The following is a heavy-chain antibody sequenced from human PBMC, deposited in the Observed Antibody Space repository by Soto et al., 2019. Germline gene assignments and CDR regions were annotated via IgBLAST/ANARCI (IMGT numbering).Heavy chain of an antibody. CDR2: ISPHDSNT. CDR3: ARHLGVTVAGTRWYFDL. Sequence: PGESLKISCKTSGYSFTFANYWIGWVRQMPGKGLEWMGIISPHDSNTRYSPSFQGQVTISADKSNNTAYLQWSSLKASDTATYYCARHLGVTVAGTRWYFDLWGRGTLVTVSS. V-gene: IGHV5-51*01. J-gene: IGHJ2*01. D-gene: IGHD6-19*01. CDR1: GYSFTFANYW.